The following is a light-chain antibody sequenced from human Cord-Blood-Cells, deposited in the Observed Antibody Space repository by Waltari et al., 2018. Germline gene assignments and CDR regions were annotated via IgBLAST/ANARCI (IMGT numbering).Light chain of an antibody. Sequence: QSALTHPASVSGSPGQSISISCTGTRSDAGGYNYVSWYQQHPGKTPKLMIYDVSNRPSGVSNRFSGSKSGNTASLTISGLQAEDEADYYCSSYTSSSTLVFGGGTKLTVL. V-gene: IGLV2-14*01. CDR3: SSYTSSSTLV. CDR2: DVS. CDR1: RSDAGGYNY. J-gene: IGLJ2*01.